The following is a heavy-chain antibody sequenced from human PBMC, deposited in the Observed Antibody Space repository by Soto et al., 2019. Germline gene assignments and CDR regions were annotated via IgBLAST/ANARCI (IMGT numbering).Heavy chain of an antibody. CDR3: ARDCYARRGLLYSPVWAGMDV. V-gene: IGHV1-18*01. CDR2: ISAYNGNT. D-gene: IGHD2-8*01. J-gene: IGHJ6*02. Sequence: ASVKVSCKASGYTFTSYGISWVRQAPGHGLECRGWISAYNGNTNYAQKLQGRDTMTTDTSTSTAHMELRRLRSDDTAVYYCARDCYARRGLLYSPVWAGMDVWGQGTTVTVSS. CDR1: GYTFTSYG.